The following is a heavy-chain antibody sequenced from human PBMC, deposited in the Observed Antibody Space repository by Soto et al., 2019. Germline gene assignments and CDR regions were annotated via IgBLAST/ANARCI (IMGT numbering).Heavy chain of an antibody. D-gene: IGHD5-18*01. CDR3: ARDRGYSFDY. J-gene: IGHJ4*02. Sequence: SETLSLTCTVSGGSISSYYWSWIRQPPGKGLEWIGYIYYSGSTNYNPSLKSRVTISVDTSKNQFSLKLSSVTAADTAVYYCARDRGYSFDYWGRGTLVTVSS. V-gene: IGHV4-59*01. CDR1: GGSISSYY. CDR2: IYYSGST.